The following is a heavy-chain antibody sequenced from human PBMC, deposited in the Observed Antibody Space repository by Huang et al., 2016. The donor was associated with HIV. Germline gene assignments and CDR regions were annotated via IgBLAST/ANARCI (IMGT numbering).Heavy chain of an antibody. CDR3: ARQDMEYGMDV. J-gene: IGHJ6*02. CDR1: GYSFTSYW. V-gene: IGHV5-51*01. CDR2: IYAGDSDT. D-gene: IGHD2-15*01. Sequence: EVQLVQSGAEVKKSGESLKISCKGTGYSFTSYWIGWVRQMPGKGLEWRVVIYAGDSDTRYSPSFQGQVTISADKSITTAYLQWSSLKASDTAMYYCARQDMEYGMDVWGQGTTVTVSS.